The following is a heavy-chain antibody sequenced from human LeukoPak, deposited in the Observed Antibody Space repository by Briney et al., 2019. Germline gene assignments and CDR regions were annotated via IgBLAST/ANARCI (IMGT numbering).Heavy chain of an antibody. J-gene: IGHJ4*02. CDR2: IKQDGSEK. CDR1: GFTSSSYW. Sequence: PGGSLRLSCAASGFTSSSYWMSWVRQAPGKGLEWVANIKQDGSEKYYVDSVKGRFTISRDNAKNSLYLQMNSLRAEDTAVYYCAKIGYSSSWYYFDYWGQGTLVTVSS. D-gene: IGHD6-13*01. V-gene: IGHV3-7*01. CDR3: AKIGYSSSWYYFDY.